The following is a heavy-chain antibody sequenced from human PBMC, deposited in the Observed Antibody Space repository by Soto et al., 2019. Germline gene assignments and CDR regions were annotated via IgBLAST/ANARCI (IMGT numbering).Heavy chain of an antibody. CDR3: ATVGVAAATCDD. CDR2: INPSGGST. V-gene: IGHV1-46*01. Sequence: GASVKVSCKASGYIFTSYYMHWVRQAPGQGLEWMGIINPSGGSTDYAQKFQDRVTMTRDTSTSTVYMELSSLRSEDTAVYYCATVGVAAATCDDWGQGTLVTVSS. J-gene: IGHJ4*02. CDR1: GYIFTSYY. D-gene: IGHD2-15*01.